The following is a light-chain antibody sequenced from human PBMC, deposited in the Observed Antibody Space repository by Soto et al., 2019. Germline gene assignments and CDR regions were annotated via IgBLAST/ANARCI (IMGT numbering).Light chain of an antibody. J-gene: IGLJ1*01. CDR1: SSDVGGYNY. V-gene: IGLV2-14*03. CDR2: DVS. Sequence: QSALTQPASVSGSPGQSITISCTGASSDVGGYNYVSWYQQHPGKAPKFIIYDVSYRPSGVSDRFSGSKSGNTASLTISGLQAEDEADYHCSSYISTDASQVFGTGTKVTVL. CDR3: SSYISTDASQV.